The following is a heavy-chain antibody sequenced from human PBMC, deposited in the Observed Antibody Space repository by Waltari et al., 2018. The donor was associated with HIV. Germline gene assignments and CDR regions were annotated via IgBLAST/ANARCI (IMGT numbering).Heavy chain of an antibody. V-gene: IGHV1-3*01. J-gene: IGHJ4*02. Sequence: QIQLVQSGAEVKKPGASVKVSCKTSGFSFNNNVVHWVRQAPGQVLEWRGSINVCKLQTRYSQMFQGRGRFTRDTSATTMFMEVSSLKVEDTAIYFCATGTDWLVNVLEYWGQGTLVTVSS. CDR1: GFSFNNNV. D-gene: IGHD6-19*01. CDR2: INVCKLQT. CDR3: ATGTDWLVNVLEY.